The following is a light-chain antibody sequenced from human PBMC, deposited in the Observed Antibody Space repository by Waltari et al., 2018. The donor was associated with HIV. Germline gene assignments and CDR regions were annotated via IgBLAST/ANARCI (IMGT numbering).Light chain of an antibody. CDR1: SSNIGSNY. V-gene: IGLV1-47*01. Sequence: QSVLTQPPSASGTPGQRVTISCSGSSSNIGSNYVYWYQQLPGTAPKLLIYRNNQRPSGVPDRFSCSKSGPSASLAISGLRSEDEADYYCAAWDDSLSGPGVFGGGTKLTVL. J-gene: IGLJ3*02. CDR2: RNN. CDR3: AAWDDSLSGPGV.